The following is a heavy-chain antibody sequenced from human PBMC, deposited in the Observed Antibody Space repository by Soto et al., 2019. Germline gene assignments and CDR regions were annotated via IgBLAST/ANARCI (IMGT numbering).Heavy chain of an antibody. J-gene: IGHJ4*02. CDR1: GFTFSTYA. CDR3: ARDSGRYGDFDY. Sequence: GGSLRLSCAASGFTFSTYAMHWVRQAPGKGLEWVAVISYDGTNQYYADSVKGRFTISRDNSKSTLYLQMNSLRTEDTAVYYCARDSGRYGDFDYWGQGTLVTVSS. D-gene: IGHD4-17*01. CDR2: ISYDGTNQ. V-gene: IGHV3-30-3*01.